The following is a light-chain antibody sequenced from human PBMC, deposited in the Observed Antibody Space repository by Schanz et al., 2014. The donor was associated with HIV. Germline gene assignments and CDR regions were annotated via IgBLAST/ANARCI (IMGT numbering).Light chain of an antibody. CDR1: QSVKSNF. J-gene: IGKJ2*01. CDR2: GAS. Sequence: EIVLTQSPGTLSLSPGERGTLSCRASQSVKSNFIGWYQQKPGQAPRLLIFGASNRATGIPDRFSGGGSGTDFTLTISRLEPEDFAVYYCQQYGSSPPYTFGQGTKLEIK. V-gene: IGKV3-20*01. CDR3: QQYGSSPPYT.